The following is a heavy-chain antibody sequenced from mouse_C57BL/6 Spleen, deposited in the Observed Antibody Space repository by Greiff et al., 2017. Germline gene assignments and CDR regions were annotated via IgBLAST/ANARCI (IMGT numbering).Heavy chain of an antibody. CDR3: ARPYEYDGDYYAMDY. CDR2: IRNKANGYTT. J-gene: IGHJ4*01. Sequence: EVKLVESGGGLVQPGGSLSLSCAASGFTFTDYYMSWVRQPPGKALEWLGFIRNKANGYTTEYSASVKGRFTISRDNSQSILYLQMNALRAEDSATYYCARPYEYDGDYYAMDYWGQGTSVTVSS. CDR1: GFTFTDYY. V-gene: IGHV7-3*01. D-gene: IGHD2-4*01.